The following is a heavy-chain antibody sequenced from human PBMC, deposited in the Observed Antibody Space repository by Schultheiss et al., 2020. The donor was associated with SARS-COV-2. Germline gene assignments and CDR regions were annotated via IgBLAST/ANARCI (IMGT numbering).Heavy chain of an antibody. J-gene: IGHJ6*02. CDR3: ARAGLIVGADYYYYGMDV. Sequence: ASVKVSCKASGYTFTSYYMHWVRQAPGKGLEWMGWISAYNGNTNYAQKLQGRVTMTTDTSTSTAYMELRSLRSDDTAVYYCARAGLIVGADYYYYGMDVWGQGTTVTVAS. D-gene: IGHD1-26*01. CDR1: GYTFTSYY. CDR2: ISAYNGNT. V-gene: IGHV1-18*04.